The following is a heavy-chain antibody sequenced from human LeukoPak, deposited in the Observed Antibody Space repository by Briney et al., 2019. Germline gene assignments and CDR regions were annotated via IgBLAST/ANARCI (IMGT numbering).Heavy chain of an antibody. Sequence: GASVKVSCKASGYTFTGYYMPWVRQAPGQGLEWMGWINPNSGGTNYAQKFQGRVTMTRDTSISTAYMELSRLRSDDTAVYYCARGRTLSIAVAGTFDYWGQGTLVTVSS. J-gene: IGHJ4*02. CDR1: GYTFTGYY. CDR3: ARGRTLSIAVAGTFDY. D-gene: IGHD6-19*01. V-gene: IGHV1-2*02. CDR2: INPNSGGT.